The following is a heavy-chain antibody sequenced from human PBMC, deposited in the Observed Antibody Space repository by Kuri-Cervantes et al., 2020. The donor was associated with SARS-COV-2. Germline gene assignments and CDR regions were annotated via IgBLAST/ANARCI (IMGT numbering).Heavy chain of an antibody. CDR2: IKQRGNEK. Sequence: GGSLRLSCAASGFIFSSYWMSWVRQVPGKGLEWVANIKQRGNEKYYVDSVKGRFTISRDNDQNSLYLEMNSLRGEDTAVYYCARESRYVYGEFDFWGQGTLVTVSS. V-gene: IGHV3-7*03. CDR3: ARESRYVYGEFDF. J-gene: IGHJ4*02. D-gene: IGHD5-18*01. CDR1: GFIFSSYW.